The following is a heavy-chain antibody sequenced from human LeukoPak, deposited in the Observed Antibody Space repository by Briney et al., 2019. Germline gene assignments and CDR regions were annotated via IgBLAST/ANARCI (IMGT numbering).Heavy chain of an antibody. D-gene: IGHD1-20*01. CDR2: INAGNGNT. Sequence: ASVKVSCKASGYTFTSYAMHWVRQAPGQRLEWMGWINAGNGNTKYSQKFQGRVTITRDTSASTAYMELSSLRSEDTAVYYCARGVQYNWNFFDYWGQGTLVTVSS. J-gene: IGHJ4*02. CDR3: ARGVQYNWNFFDY. CDR1: GYTFTSYA. V-gene: IGHV1-3*01.